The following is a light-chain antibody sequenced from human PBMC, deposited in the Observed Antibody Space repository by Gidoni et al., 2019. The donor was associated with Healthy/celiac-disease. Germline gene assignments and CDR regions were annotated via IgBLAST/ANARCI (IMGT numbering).Light chain of an antibody. CDR3: QQYNNWLT. CDR2: GAS. V-gene: IGKV3-15*01. Sequence: EIVMTQSPATMSVSPGEQATLSCRASQSVSSNLAWYQPKPGQAPRLLIYGASTRATGIPARFSGSGSGTEFTLTISSLQSEEFAVYYCQQYNNWLTFGGGTKVEIK. J-gene: IGKJ4*01. CDR1: QSVSSN.